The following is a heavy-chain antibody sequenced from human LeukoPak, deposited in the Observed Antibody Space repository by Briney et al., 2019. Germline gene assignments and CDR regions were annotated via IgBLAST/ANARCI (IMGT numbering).Heavy chain of an antibody. D-gene: IGHD1-26*01. CDR3: ARDRSGSYGLDY. V-gene: IGHV3-23*01. Sequence: PGGSLRLSCAASGFTFSSYAMSWVRQAPGKGLEWVSAISGSGGSTYYADSVKGRFTISRDNSKNTLYLQMNSLRAEDTAVYYCARDRSGSYGLDYWGQGTLVTVSS. J-gene: IGHJ4*02. CDR2: ISGSGGST. CDR1: GFTFSSYA.